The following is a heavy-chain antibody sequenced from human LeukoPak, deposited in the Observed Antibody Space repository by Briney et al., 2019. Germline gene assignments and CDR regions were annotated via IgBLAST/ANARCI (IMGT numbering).Heavy chain of an antibody. V-gene: IGHV3-23*01. D-gene: IGHD6-13*01. CDR1: EFTFGNYV. CDR2: ISGSGGST. J-gene: IGHJ4*02. Sequence: PGGSLRLSCAASEFTFGNYVMSWVRQAPGKGLEWVSAISGSGGSTYYADSVKGRFTISRDNSKNTLYLQMNSLRAEDTAVYYCAKAPLGSSSWFDYWGQGTLVTVSS. CDR3: AKAPLGSSSWFDY.